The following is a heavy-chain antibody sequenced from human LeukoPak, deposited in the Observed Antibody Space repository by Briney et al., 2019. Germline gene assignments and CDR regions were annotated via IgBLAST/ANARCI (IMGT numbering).Heavy chain of an antibody. D-gene: IGHD2-2*01. V-gene: IGHV3-74*01. CDR2: INSGGTAT. Sequence: PGGSLRLSCAASGFTFSDFWMHWVRQAPGKGLVWVSRINSGGTATNYADSVKGRLTISRDNAKNTLYLQMNSLRAEDTAVYYCARGGYHAYHLDYWGQGSLVTVSS. J-gene: IGHJ4*02. CDR3: ARGGYHAYHLDY. CDR1: GFTFSDFW.